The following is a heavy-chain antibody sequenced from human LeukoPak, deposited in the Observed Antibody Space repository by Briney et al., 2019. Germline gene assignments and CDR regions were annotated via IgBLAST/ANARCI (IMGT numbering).Heavy chain of an antibody. J-gene: IGHJ5*02. D-gene: IGHD2-2*02. CDR2: ISYDGSNK. CDR1: GFTFSSYA. CDR3: ASSVVPAAIREYNWFDP. V-gene: IGHV3-30-3*01. Sequence: PGRSLRLSCAASGFTFSSYAMHWVRQAPGKGLEWVAVISYDGSNKYYADSVKGRFTISRDNSKNTLYLQMNSLRAEDTAVYYCASSVVPAAIREYNWFDPWGQGTLVTVSS.